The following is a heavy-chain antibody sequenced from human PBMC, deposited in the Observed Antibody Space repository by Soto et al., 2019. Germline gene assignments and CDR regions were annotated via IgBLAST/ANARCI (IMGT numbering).Heavy chain of an antibody. D-gene: IGHD3-10*01. Sequence: QITLKESGPTLVKPTQTLTLICTFSGFSLSTRGVGVGWIRQPPGKALEWLALIYWDDDHRYNPSLRSRLTITKDASKTQVVLTMTNMDPVDTATYYCAHSTQEPRGVRGVMIRLIAFDIWGQGTMVTVSS. CDR2: IYWDDDH. V-gene: IGHV2-5*02. J-gene: IGHJ3*02. CDR1: GFSLSTRGVG. CDR3: AHSTQEPRGVRGVMIRLIAFDI.